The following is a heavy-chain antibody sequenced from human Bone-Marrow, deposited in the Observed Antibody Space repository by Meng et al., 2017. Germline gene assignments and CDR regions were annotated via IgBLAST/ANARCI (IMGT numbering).Heavy chain of an antibody. CDR3: ARDSIQLWSRDLFDY. CDR1: RDSVSSNSAA. J-gene: IGHJ4*02. Sequence: QEQLLASGPALVKPPQPLSLPCATSRDSVSSNSAAWTWIRQSPSRGLEWLGRTYYRSKWYNDYAVSVKSRITINPDTSKNQFSLQLNSVTPEDTAVYYCARDSIQLWSRDLFDYWGQGTLVTVSS. CDR2: TYYRSKWYN. D-gene: IGHD5-18*01. V-gene: IGHV6-1*01.